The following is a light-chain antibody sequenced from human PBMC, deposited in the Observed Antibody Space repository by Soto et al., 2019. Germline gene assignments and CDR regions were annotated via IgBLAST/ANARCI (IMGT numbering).Light chain of an antibody. Sequence: QSALTQPASVSGSPGQSITISCTGTSSDVGGYNYVSWYQQHPGKAPKLMIYDVTNRPSGVSNRLSGSKSGNTASLTISGLQAEDEADYYCSSYTSISTWVFGGGTKLTVL. CDR2: DVT. CDR1: SSDVGGYNY. V-gene: IGLV2-14*01. CDR3: SSYTSISTWV. J-gene: IGLJ3*02.